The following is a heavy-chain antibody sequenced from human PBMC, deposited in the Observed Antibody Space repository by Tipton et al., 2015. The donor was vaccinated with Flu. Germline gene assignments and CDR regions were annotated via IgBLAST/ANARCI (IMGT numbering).Heavy chain of an antibody. CDR2: IYYSGST. D-gene: IGHD6-19*01. J-gene: IGHJ2*01. V-gene: IGHV4-61*01. CDR1: GGSVSSGSYY. Sequence: LRLSCTVSGGSVSSGSYYWSWIRQPPGRGLEWIGYIYYSGSTNYNPSLKRRVTISVDTSKNQFSLKLGSVTAADTAVYYCARTLTTQWLVYWYFDLWGRGTLVTVSS. CDR3: ARTLTTQWLVYWYFDL.